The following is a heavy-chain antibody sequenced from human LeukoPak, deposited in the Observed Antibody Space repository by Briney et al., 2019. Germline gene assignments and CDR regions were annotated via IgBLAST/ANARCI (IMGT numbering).Heavy chain of an antibody. CDR1: GFTFSSYG. Sequence: PGRSLRLSCAASGFTFSSYGMHWVRQAPGKGLEWVAVISYDGSNKYYADSVKGRFTISRDNSKNTLYLQMNSLRAKDTAVYYCAKDYYFGSSWGQGTLVTVSS. CDR3: AKDYYFGSS. D-gene: IGHD3-10*01. V-gene: IGHV3-30*18. J-gene: IGHJ5*02. CDR2: ISYDGSNK.